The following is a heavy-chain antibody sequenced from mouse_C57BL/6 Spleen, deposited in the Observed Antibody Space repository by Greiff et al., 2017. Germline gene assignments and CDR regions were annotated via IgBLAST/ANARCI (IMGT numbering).Heavy chain of an antibody. V-gene: IGHV2-9-1*01. Sequence: VQLQESGPGLVAPSQSLSITCTVSGFSLTSYAISWVRQPPGKGLEWLGVIWTGGGTNYNSAPKSRLSISKDNSKSQVFLKMNSLQTDDTARYYCARNDEYYYGSSSAWFAYWGQGTLVTVSA. D-gene: IGHD1-1*01. J-gene: IGHJ3*01. CDR3: ARNDEYYYGSSSAWFAY. CDR2: IWTGGGT. CDR1: GFSLTSYA.